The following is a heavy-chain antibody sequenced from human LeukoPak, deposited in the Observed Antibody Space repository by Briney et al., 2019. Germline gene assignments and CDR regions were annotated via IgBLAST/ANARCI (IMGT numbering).Heavy chain of an antibody. J-gene: IGHJ4*02. CDR1: GFTLSHFG. CDR3: ARNDYDFWSGYRY. D-gene: IGHD3-3*01. V-gene: IGHV3-48*04. CDR2: ISSSSTTI. Sequence: GGSLRLSCAASGFTLSHFGMNWVRQAPGKGLEWISYISSSSTTIYYADSVKGRFAISRDNAKNSLSLQMNSLRAEDTAVYYCARNDYDFWSGYRYWGQGTLVTVSS.